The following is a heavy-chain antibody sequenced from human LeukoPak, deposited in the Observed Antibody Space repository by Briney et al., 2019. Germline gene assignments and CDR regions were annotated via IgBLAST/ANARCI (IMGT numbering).Heavy chain of an antibody. J-gene: IGHJ4*02. V-gene: IGHV3-49*04. CDR2: IRSKAYGGTT. D-gene: IGHD4-11*01. Sequence: GGSLRLSCTASGFTFGDYAMSWVRQAPGKGLEWVGFIRSKAYGGTTEYAASVKGRFTISRDDSKSIAYLQMNSLKTEDTAVYYCTRNYSNYYGPAGYWGQGTLVTVSS. CDR1: GFTFGDYA. CDR3: TRNYSNYYGPAGY.